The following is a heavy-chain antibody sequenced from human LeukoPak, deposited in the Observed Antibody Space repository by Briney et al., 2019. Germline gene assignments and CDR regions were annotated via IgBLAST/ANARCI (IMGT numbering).Heavy chain of an antibody. J-gene: IGHJ4*02. CDR3: ARDKTYSSSWYGYDY. Sequence: GESLRLSCAASAFTFSSYWMSWVRQAPGKGLEWVANIKEDGSEKYYVDSVKGRFTISRDNARNSLYLQMNSLRAEDTAVYYCARDKTYSSSWYGYDYWGQGTLVTVSS. CDR1: AFTFSSYW. CDR2: IKEDGSEK. V-gene: IGHV3-7*03. D-gene: IGHD6-13*01.